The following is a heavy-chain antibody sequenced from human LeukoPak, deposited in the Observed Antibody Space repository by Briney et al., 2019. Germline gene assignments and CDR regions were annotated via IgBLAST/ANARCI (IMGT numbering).Heavy chain of an antibody. CDR2: IYSGGST. Sequence: GGSLRLSCAASGFTVSSNYMSWVRQAPGKGLEWVSVIYSGGSTYYADSVKGRFTISRHNSKNTLYLQMNSLRAEDTAVYYCARVVGYCSSTSCPGDWFDPWGQGTLVTVSS. CDR1: GFTVSSNY. D-gene: IGHD2-2*01. V-gene: IGHV3-53*04. CDR3: ARVVGYCSSTSCPGDWFDP. J-gene: IGHJ5*02.